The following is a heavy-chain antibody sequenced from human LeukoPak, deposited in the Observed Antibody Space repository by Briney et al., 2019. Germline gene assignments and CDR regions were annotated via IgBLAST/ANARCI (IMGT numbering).Heavy chain of an antibody. Sequence: ASVKVSCKASGYTFTSYDINWVRQATGQGLEWMGWMNPNSGNTGYAQKFQGRVTMTRNTSISTAYMELSSLRSEDTAVYYCAKYQGYSHDAFDIWGQGTMVTVSS. J-gene: IGHJ3*02. V-gene: IGHV1-8*01. CDR3: AKYQGYSHDAFDI. CDR2: MNPNSGNT. CDR1: GYTFTSYD. D-gene: IGHD2-2*01.